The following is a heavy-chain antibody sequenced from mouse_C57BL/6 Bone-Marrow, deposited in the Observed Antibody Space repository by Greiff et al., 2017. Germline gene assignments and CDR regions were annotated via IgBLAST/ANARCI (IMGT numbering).Heavy chain of an antibody. J-gene: IGHJ4*01. D-gene: IGHD1-1*01. V-gene: IGHV1-5*01. Sequence: EVQLQQSGTVLARPGASVKMSCKTSGYTFTSYWMHWVKQRPGQGLEWIGAIYPGNSDTSYNQKFKGKAKLTAVTSASTAYMELSSLTNEDSAVYYCTRGYYYGSSYQSAMDYWGQGTSVTVSS. CDR3: TRGYYYGSSYQSAMDY. CDR2: IYPGNSDT. CDR1: GYTFTSYW.